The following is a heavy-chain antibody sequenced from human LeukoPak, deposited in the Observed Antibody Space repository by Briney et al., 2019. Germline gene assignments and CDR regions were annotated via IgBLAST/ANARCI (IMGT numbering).Heavy chain of an antibody. D-gene: IGHD1-26*01. CDR1: GFIVSSNY. V-gene: IGHV3-53*01. Sequence: PGGSLRLSCAASGFIVSSNYMAWVRQAPGKGLEWVSVIYTGDATYYADSVKGRFTISRDYSKNTVYLQMNSLRAEDTAVYYCARNLGGREGPDWGPGTLVTVSS. CDR2: IYTGDAT. J-gene: IGHJ4*02. CDR3: ARNLGGREGPD.